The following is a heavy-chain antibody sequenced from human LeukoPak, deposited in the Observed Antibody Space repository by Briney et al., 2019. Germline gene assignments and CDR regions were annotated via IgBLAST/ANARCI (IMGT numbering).Heavy chain of an antibody. CDR1: GYSFTSYW. CDR3: ARLRYCSSTSCYRLDAFDI. CDR2: IYPGDSDT. D-gene: IGHD2-2*01. V-gene: IGHV5-51*01. Sequence: GESLKISCKGSGYSFTSYWIGWVRQMPGKGLEWMGIIYPGDSDTRYSPSFQGQVTISADKSISTAYLQWSSLKASDTAMYYCARLRYCSSTSCYRLDAFDIWCQGTMVTVSS. J-gene: IGHJ3*02.